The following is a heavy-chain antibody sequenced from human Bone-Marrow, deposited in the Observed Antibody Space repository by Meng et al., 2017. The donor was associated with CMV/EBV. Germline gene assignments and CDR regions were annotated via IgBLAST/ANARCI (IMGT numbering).Heavy chain of an antibody. CDR2: ISGSGGST. CDR1: GLTFSSYA. CDR3: AKSSWIQLWSNFDY. Sequence: SGLTFSSYAMSWVRQAPGKGLEWVSAISGSGGSTYYADSVKGRFTISRDNSKNTLYLQMNSLRAEDTAVYYCAKSSWIQLWSNFDYWGQGTLVTVSS. D-gene: IGHD5-18*01. V-gene: IGHV3-23*01. J-gene: IGHJ4*02.